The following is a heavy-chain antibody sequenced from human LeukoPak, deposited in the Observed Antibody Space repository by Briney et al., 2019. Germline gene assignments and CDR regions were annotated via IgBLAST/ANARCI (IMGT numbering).Heavy chain of an antibody. Sequence: GKSLRLSCAASGFTFSDHVMHWVRHAPGMGLEWVAVISKDGSKTFYAGSVEGRFTFSRDNSENTLYLQMNYLKPEDTAVYYCAKDEGTIWNSKNDPFDIWGQGTMVTVSS. D-gene: IGHD1-7*01. V-gene: IGHV3-30*17. CDR3: AKDEGTIWNSKNDPFDI. J-gene: IGHJ3*02. CDR1: GFTFSDHV. CDR2: ISKDGSKT.